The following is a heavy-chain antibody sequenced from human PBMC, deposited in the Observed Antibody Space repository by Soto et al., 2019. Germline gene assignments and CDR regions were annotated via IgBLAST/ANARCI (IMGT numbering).Heavy chain of an antibody. J-gene: IGHJ1*01. CDR3: AHTVGLVVVPSEDEYFQH. V-gene: IGHV2-5*02. CDR1: GFSLSTRGVG. Sequence: QITLKESGPTLVKPTQTVTLTCNFSGFSLSTRGVGVVWIRQPPGKALEWLAVIYWDDDKGYSPSLNNRLTTNKDTSKNQLLLTMTNMDPLDTATYYCAHTVGLVVVPSEDEYFQHWGHGTQVTVSS. D-gene: IGHD2-15*01. CDR2: IYWDDDK.